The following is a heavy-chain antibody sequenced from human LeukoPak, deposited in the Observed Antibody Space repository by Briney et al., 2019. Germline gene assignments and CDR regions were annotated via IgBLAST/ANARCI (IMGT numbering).Heavy chain of an antibody. CDR2: IIPIFGTA. CDR1: GGTFSSYA. J-gene: IGHJ6*03. D-gene: IGHD5-18*01. Sequence: SSVKVSCKASGGTFSSYAISWVRQAPGKGLEGMGGIIPIFGTANYAQKFQGRVTITTDESTSTAYMELSSLRSEDTAVYYCARDEGEVDTAYYYYMDVWGKGTTVTVSS. V-gene: IGHV1-69*05. CDR3: ARDEGEVDTAYYYYMDV.